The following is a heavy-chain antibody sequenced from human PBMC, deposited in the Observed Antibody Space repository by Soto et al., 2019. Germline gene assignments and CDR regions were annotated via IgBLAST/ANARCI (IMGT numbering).Heavy chain of an antibody. CDR2: INPSGGST. V-gene: IGHV1-46*01. D-gene: IGHD6-25*01. J-gene: IGHJ5*02. CDR3: TLTAKAAHNWFDP. Sequence: ASVKVSCKASGYTFTSYYMHWLRQAPGQGREWMGIINPSGGSTSYAQKFQGRVTMTRDTSTSTVYMELSSLRSEDTAVYYCTLTAKAAHNWFDPWGQGTLVTVSS. CDR1: GYTFTSYY.